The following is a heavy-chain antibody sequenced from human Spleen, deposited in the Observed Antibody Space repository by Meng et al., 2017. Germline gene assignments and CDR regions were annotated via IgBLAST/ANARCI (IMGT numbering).Heavy chain of an antibody. CDR2: INHSGST. CDR1: GGSFSGYY. V-gene: IGHV4-34*01. CDR3: ARRRSYCSGGSCYFYNY. Sequence: SETLSLTCAVYGGSFSGYYWSWIRQPPGKGLEWIGEINHSGSTNYNPSLKSRVTISVDTSKNQFSLKLSSVTAADTAVYYCARRRSYCSGGSCYFYNYWGQGTLVTVSS. D-gene: IGHD2-15*01. J-gene: IGHJ4*02.